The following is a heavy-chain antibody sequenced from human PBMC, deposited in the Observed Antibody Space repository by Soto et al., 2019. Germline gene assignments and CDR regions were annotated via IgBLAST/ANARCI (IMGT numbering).Heavy chain of an antibody. V-gene: IGHV1-18*04. D-gene: IGHD6-13*01. CDR2: ISGFNSYT. Sequence: ASVKVSCKSSGYTFSTYGITWVRQAPGRGLEWMGWISGFNSYTSYAQKFRGRVTMTTDTSTSTAYMGLRGLRSDDTAVYYCVRDRPYSSSSAVRFDPWGQGTLVTVSS. J-gene: IGHJ5*02. CDR3: VRDRPYSSSSAVRFDP. CDR1: GYTFSTYG.